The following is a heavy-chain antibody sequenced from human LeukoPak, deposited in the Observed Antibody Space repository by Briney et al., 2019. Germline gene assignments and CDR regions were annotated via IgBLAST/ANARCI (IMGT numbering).Heavy chain of an antibody. CDR2: INHSGST. D-gene: IGHD5-18*01. CDR1: GGSFSGYY. Sequence: SETLSLTCVVYGGSFSGYYWSWIRQPPGKGLEWIGEINHSGSTNYNPSLKSRVTISVDTSKNQFSLKLSSVTAADTAAYYCARSPGDTARYYFDYWGQGTLVTVSS. CDR3: ARSPGDTARYYFDY. V-gene: IGHV4-34*01. J-gene: IGHJ4*02.